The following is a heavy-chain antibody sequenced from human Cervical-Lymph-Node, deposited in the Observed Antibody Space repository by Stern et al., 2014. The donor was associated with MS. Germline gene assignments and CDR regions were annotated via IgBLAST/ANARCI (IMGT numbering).Heavy chain of an antibody. D-gene: IGHD4/OR15-4a*01. CDR2: VNSNSGGT. J-gene: IGHJ3*02. V-gene: IGHV1-2*02. CDR1: GYAFTGHH. Sequence: VQLVESGAEVKKPGASVKVSCKASGYAFTGHHIHWLRQVPGQGPEWMGWVNSNSGGTNYAQKFHGRVTMTRDTSLSTAHMELYSLTSDDTAVYYCARVARTMVPSGSLDIWGQGTLVTVSS. CDR3: ARVARTMVPSGSLDI.